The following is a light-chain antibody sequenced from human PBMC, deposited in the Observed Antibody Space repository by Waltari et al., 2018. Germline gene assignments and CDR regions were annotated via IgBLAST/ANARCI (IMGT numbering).Light chain of an antibody. CDR3: QSYDSSLSGLYV. CDR1: SSNIGAGYD. J-gene: IGLJ1*01. Sequence: QSVLTQPPSVSVAPGQRVTISCTWTSSNIGAGYDVHRYQQLPGPAPKLPISGTSNRPSGVPDRFSGSKSGTSASLAITGLQAEDEADYYCQSYDSSLSGLYVFGTGTKVTVL. CDR2: GTS. V-gene: IGLV1-40*01.